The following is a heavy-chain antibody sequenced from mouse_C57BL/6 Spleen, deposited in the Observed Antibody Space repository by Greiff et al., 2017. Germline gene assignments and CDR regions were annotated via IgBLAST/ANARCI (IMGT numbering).Heavy chain of an antibody. J-gene: IGHJ2*01. D-gene: IGHD1-1*01. Sequence: EVHLVESGGDLVKPGGSLKLSCAASGFTFSSYGMSWVRQTPDKRLEWVATISSGGSYTYYPDSVKGRFTISRDNAKNTLYLQMSSLKSEDTAMYYCASITTVVAFDYWGQGTTLTVSS. CDR3: ASITTVVAFDY. V-gene: IGHV5-6*01. CDR1: GFTFSSYG. CDR2: ISSGGSYT.